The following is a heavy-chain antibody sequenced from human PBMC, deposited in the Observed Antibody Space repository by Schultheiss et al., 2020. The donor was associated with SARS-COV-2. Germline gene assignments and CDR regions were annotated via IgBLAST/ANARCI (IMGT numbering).Heavy chain of an antibody. D-gene: IGHD3-22*01. CDR2: IWYDGSNE. V-gene: IGHV3-33*01. CDR1: GFTFSNYG. Sequence: GESLKISCAASGFTFSNYGMHWVRQAPGKGLEWVAVIWYDGSNEYYADSVKGRFTISRDNSKNTLYLQMNSLRAEDTAVYYCARCSFYDSSGYYDYWGQGTLVTVAS. CDR3: ARCSFYDSSGYYDY. J-gene: IGHJ4*02.